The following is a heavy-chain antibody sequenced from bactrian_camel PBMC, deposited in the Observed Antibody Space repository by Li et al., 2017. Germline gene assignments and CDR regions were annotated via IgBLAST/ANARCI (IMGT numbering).Heavy chain of an antibody. CDR3: NLYCAVDHTF. V-gene: IGHV3S53*01. Sequence: HVQLVESGGGSVQAGGSLRLSCVASEYTYTSCAMGWYRQGSGKDRDMVATIIDDGRTYYGDSAKGRFTISQDSSKNTMYLQMDGLRVEDTDMYYCNLYCAVDHTFWGQGTQVTVS. D-gene: IGHD3*01. CDR2: IIDDGRT. J-gene: IGHJ4*01. CDR1: EYTYTSCA.